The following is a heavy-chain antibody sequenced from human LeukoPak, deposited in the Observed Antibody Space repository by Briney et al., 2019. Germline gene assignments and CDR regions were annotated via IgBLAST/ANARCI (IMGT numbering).Heavy chain of an antibody. Sequence: SVKVSCKASGGTFSSYAISWERQAPGQGLEWMGGIIPIFGTANYAQKFQGRVTITADESTSTAYMELSSLRSEDTAVYYCARLAYYYDSSGYYSDYWGQGTLVTVSS. CDR1: GGTFSSYA. CDR2: IIPIFGTA. J-gene: IGHJ4*02. CDR3: ARLAYYYDSSGYYSDY. V-gene: IGHV1-69*13. D-gene: IGHD3-22*01.